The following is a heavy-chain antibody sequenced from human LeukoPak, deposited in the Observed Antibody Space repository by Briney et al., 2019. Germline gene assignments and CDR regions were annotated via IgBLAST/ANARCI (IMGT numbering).Heavy chain of an antibody. CDR1: GYKFTNYW. Sequence: GESLKISCKDSGYKFTNYWIFWVRQMPGKGLGWVGRIDPSDSYTNYSPSLQGHVTISADESISTAYLQWSSLKASDTAMYYCARLQGYCISTTCYGAFDIWGQGTMVTVSS. J-gene: IGHJ3*02. D-gene: IGHD2-2*01. CDR3: ARLQGYCISTTCYGAFDI. V-gene: IGHV5-10-1*01. CDR2: IDPSDSYT.